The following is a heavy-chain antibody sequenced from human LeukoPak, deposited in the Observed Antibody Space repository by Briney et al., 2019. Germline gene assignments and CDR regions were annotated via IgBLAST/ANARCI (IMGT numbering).Heavy chain of an antibody. CDR2: ISAYNGNT. Sequence: GASVKVSCKASGYTFSIYSISWGRQAPGQGLEWMGWISAYNGNTIYAQKVKGRVTMTTDTSTSTAYMELRSLKSDDTAVYYCARASYCSDGSCYSDYWGQGTLVTVSS. CDR3: ARASYCSDGSCYSDY. CDR1: GYTFSIYS. D-gene: IGHD2-15*01. J-gene: IGHJ4*02. V-gene: IGHV1-18*01.